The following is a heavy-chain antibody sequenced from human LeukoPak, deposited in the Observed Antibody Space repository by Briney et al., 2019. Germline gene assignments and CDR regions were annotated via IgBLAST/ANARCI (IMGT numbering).Heavy chain of an antibody. V-gene: IGHV3-7*01. D-gene: IGHD2-15*01. J-gene: IGHJ4*02. Sequence: PGGSLRLSCAAPGFTFSSFWMSWVRQAPGKGLEWVANIKQDGSKPYYLDSAKGRFTISRDNAKKSLYLQMNSLRAEDTALYYCPRDCSATNSHDYWGQGTLVTVSS. CDR2: IKQDGSKP. CDR1: GFTFSSFW. CDR3: PRDCSATNSHDY.